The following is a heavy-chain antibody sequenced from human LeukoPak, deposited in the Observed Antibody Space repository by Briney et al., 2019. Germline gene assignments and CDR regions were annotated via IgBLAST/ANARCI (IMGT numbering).Heavy chain of an antibody. V-gene: IGHV4-31*03. CDR1: GGSISSGGYY. J-gene: IGHJ3*02. D-gene: IGHD2-15*01. CDR2: IYYSGST. CDR3: ARVRYCSGGSCYSAFDI. Sequence: SETLSFTCTVSGGSISSGGYYWSWIRQHPGKGLEWIGYIYYSGSTYYNPSLKSRVTISVDTSKNQFSLKLSSVTAADTAVYYCARVRYCSGGSCYSAFDIWGQGTMVTVSS.